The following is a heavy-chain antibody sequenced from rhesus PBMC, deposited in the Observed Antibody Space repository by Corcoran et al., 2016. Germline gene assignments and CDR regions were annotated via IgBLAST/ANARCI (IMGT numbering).Heavy chain of an antibody. V-gene: IGHV3-22*01. J-gene: IGHJ6*01. Sequence: EEQLVESGGGLVQPGGSRRLSCTGSGITFISDYMYWSRQGPGKGLQCVSAINTGGGSTWYTDSVKGRFTISKENAKNTLYLQMDSLRAEDTAVYYCAKSSGIYCCGLDSWGQGVVVTVSS. CDR2: INTGGGST. D-gene: IGHD2-27*01. CDR1: GITFISDY. CDR3: AKSSGIYCCGLDS.